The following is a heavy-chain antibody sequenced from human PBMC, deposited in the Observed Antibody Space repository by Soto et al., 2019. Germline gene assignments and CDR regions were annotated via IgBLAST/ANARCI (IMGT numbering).Heavy chain of an antibody. Sequence: QVQLQESGPRLVKPSETLSLTCTVSGGSISNYFWSWIRQTPAKGLDWIGYIYYSGSINYNPSLMSRVSISINTSKNQFSLRLSSVTTADTAVYYCATGSRVAAAATPPSHWSPGTLVTVSS. CDR2: IYYSGSI. V-gene: IGHV4-59*01. D-gene: IGHD6-13*01. J-gene: IGHJ1*01. CDR1: GGSISNYF. CDR3: ATGSRVAAAATPPSH.